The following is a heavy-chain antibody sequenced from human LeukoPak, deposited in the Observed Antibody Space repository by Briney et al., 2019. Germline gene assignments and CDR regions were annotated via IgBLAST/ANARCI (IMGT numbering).Heavy chain of an antibody. J-gene: IGHJ4*02. CDR3: ARGGSSSSWYPFDY. V-gene: IGHV3-72*01. CDR1: GFTFSDHY. D-gene: IGHD6-13*01. CDR2: IRNKANSYTT. Sequence: PGGSLTLSSAASGFTFSDHYMDWVRQAPGKGLKWVGRIRNKANSYTTEYAASVKGRFTISRDDSKNSLYLQMNSLKTEDTAVYYCARGGSSSSWYPFDYWGQGTLVTVSS.